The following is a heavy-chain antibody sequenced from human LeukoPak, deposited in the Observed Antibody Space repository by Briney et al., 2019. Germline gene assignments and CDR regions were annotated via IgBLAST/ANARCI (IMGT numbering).Heavy chain of an antibody. Sequence: PSETLSLTCAVYGGSFSGYYWSWIRQPPGKGLEWIGEINHSGSTNYNPSLKSRVTISADTSKNQFSLKLSSVTAADTAVYYCASLFKTGPHASYYMDVWGKGTTVTVSS. V-gene: IGHV4-34*01. D-gene: IGHD1-14*01. CDR1: GGSFSGYY. CDR2: INHSGST. J-gene: IGHJ6*03. CDR3: ASLFKTGPHASYYMDV.